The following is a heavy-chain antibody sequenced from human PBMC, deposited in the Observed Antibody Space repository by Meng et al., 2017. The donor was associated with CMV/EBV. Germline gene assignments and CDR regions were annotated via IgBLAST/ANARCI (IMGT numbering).Heavy chain of an antibody. V-gene: IGHV3-30*02. D-gene: IGHD6-19*01. J-gene: IGHJ4*02. CDR1: GFTFSSYG. Sequence: GESLKISCAASGFTFSSYGMHWVRQAPGKGLEWVAFIRYDGSNKYYADSVKGRFTISRDNSKNTLYLQMNSLRAEDTAVYYCAKDYWLGWYAEYYFDYWGQGTLDTVSS. CDR2: IRYDGSNK. CDR3: AKDYWLGWYAEYYFDY.